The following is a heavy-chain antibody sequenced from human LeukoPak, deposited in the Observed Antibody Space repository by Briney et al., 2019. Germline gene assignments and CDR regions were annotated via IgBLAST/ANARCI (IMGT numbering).Heavy chain of an antibody. Sequence: PGGSLRLSCAASGFTFSSYSMNWVRQAPGKGLEWVSYISSSSSTIYYADSVKGRFTISRDNAKNSLYLQMNSLRAEDTAVYYCARGSRITIFGVGHDAFDIWGQGTMVTVSS. J-gene: IGHJ3*02. D-gene: IGHD3-3*01. V-gene: IGHV3-48*01. CDR3: ARGSRITIFGVGHDAFDI. CDR2: ISSSSSTI. CDR1: GFTFSSYS.